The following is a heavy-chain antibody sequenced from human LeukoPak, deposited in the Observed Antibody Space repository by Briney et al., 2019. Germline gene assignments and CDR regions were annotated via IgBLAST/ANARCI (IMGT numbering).Heavy chain of an antibody. Sequence: PGGSLRLSCVDSGFTFSTYGIHWVRQAPGKGLEWVAGISYDGSRRYHADSVKGRFTISRDNSKNTVYLQMNSLRAEDTAVYYCARDVFKRDSSSWDGDYWGQGTLVTVSS. CDR3: ARDVFKRDSSSWDGDY. V-gene: IGHV3-30*03. CDR2: ISYDGSRR. J-gene: IGHJ4*02. CDR1: GFTFSTYG. D-gene: IGHD6-13*01.